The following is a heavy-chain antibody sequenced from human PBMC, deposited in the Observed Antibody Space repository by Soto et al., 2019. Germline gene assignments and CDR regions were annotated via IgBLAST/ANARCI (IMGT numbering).Heavy chain of an antibody. CDR3: ARSNPAIVGGPGSTFDI. D-gene: IGHD1-26*01. Sequence: EVQLLESGGGLVQPGGSLRLSCAASGFTLSSYAVSWVRQAPGKGLKWVSAFSGSFSTTYLADSVRGRFAISSDRSKNILYLEMNNLRAQDTALYFCARSNPAIVGGPGSTFDIWGQGTMVTVSS. V-gene: IGHV3-23*01. CDR1: GFTLSSYA. J-gene: IGHJ3*02. CDR2: FSGSFSTT.